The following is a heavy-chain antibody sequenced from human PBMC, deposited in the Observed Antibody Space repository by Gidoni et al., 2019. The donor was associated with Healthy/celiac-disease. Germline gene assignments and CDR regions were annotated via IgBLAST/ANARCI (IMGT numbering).Heavy chain of an antibody. CDR2: IYHSGST. D-gene: IGHD4-17*01. Sequence: QVQLQESGPGLVKPSETLSLTSAVSGYSISSGYYWGWIRQPPGKGLEWIGSIYHSGSTYYNPSLKSRVTISVDTSKNQFSLKLSSVTAADTAVYYCARHRGFRVTTTYYFDYWGQGTLVTVSS. J-gene: IGHJ4*02. V-gene: IGHV4-38-2*01. CDR3: ARHRGFRVTTTYYFDY. CDR1: GYSISSGYY.